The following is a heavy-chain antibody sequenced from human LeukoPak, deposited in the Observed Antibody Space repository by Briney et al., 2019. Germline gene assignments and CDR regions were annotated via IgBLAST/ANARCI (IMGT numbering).Heavy chain of an antibody. CDR2: IIPIFGTA. Sequence: SVKVSCKASGGTFSSYAISWVRQAPGQGLEWMGGIIPIFGTANYAQKFQGRVTITADKSTSTAYMELSSLRSEDTAVYYCARNYYYDSSGYYQSTPFDYWGQGTLVTVSS. CDR3: ARNYYYDSSGYYQSTPFDY. CDR1: GGTFSSYA. V-gene: IGHV1-69*06. J-gene: IGHJ4*02. D-gene: IGHD3-22*01.